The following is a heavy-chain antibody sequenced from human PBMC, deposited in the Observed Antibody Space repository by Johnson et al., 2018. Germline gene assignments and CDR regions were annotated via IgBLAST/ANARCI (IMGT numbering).Heavy chain of an antibody. CDR2: ISSSSRYI. V-gene: IGHV3-21*01. D-gene: IGHD2-2*03. J-gene: IGHJ6*03. CDR1: GFTFSTYS. Sequence: VQLVESGGGLVKPGGSLRLSCVASGFTFSTYSINWVRQSPGKWLEWVSSISSSSRYIYYADSVKGRFTICRDNAKNSLYPQMNSLRAEDTAVYYCARDSRSGYCSSTSCLYYYMDVWGQGTTVTGSS. CDR3: ARDSRSGYCSSTSCLYYYMDV.